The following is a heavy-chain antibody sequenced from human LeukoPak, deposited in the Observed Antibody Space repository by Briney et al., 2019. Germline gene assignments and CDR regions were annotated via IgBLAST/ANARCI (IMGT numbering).Heavy chain of an antibody. Sequence: ASVKVSCKASGYTFTSYYMHWVRQAPGQGLEWMGIINPSGGSTSYAQKFQGRVTMTRDTSTSTVYMELSSLRSEDTAVYYCARSDFAVTPYHFYYIDIWGKGTTVTVSS. D-gene: IGHD4-17*01. V-gene: IGHV1-46*01. J-gene: IGHJ6*03. CDR2: INPSGGST. CDR3: ARSDFAVTPYHFYYIDI. CDR1: GYTFTSYY.